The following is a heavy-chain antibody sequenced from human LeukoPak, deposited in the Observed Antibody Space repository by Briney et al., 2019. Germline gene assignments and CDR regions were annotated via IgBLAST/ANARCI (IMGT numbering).Heavy chain of an antibody. CDR1: GFTFSSYE. CDR3: VRWDGYCSSANCGRFDP. CDR2: ISSSGSTI. V-gene: IGHV3-48*03. Sequence: QPGGSLRLSCAASGFTFSSYEMNWVRQAPGKGLEWVSYISSSGSTIYYADSVKGRFTISRDNSKNTLYLQMNSLRAEDTAVYYCVRWDGYCSSANCGRFDPWGQGILVTVSS. J-gene: IGHJ5*02. D-gene: IGHD2-2*03.